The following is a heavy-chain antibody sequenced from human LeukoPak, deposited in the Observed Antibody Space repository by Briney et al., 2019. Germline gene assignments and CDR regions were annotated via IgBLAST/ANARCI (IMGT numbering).Heavy chain of an antibody. CDR1: AFTFSTYG. J-gene: IGHJ4*02. D-gene: IGHD3-3*01. Sequence: QTGGSLRLSCAASAFTFSTYGMHWVRQAPGKGLEWVAFIRYDGVNKYYADSVKGRFTISRDNSKNTLYLEMNSLIPEDTALYYCAKPQKADLWVPDYWGQGTLVTVSS. CDR3: AKPQKADLWVPDY. CDR2: IRYDGVNK. V-gene: IGHV3-30*02.